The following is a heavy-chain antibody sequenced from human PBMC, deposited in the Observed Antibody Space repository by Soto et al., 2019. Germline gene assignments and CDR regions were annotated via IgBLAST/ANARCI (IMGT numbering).Heavy chain of an antibody. CDR3: ARGGRYLEWFHWFDP. J-gene: IGHJ5*02. Sequence: ASVKVSCKASGYTFASYNIYWVRQVKGQGLEWMGWMNPNSGDKGYAQKFLDRVIMTRDITIKTAYLELTSLTSEDTAVYYCARGGRYLEWFHWFDPWGQGTLVTVSS. D-gene: IGHD3-3*01. CDR2: MNPNSGDK. V-gene: IGHV1-8*01. CDR1: GYTFASYN.